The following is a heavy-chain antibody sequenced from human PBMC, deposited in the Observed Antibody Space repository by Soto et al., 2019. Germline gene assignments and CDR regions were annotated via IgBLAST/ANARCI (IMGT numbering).Heavy chain of an antibody. CDR3: ARDFGYSYGYPYYYGMDV. Sequence: ASVKVSCKASGYTFTAYYMHWVRQAPGQGLEWMGWINPNSGGTNYAQKFQGWVTMTRDTSISTAYMELSRLRSDDTAVYYCARDFGYSYGYPYYYGMDVWGQGTTVTVSS. D-gene: IGHD5-18*01. V-gene: IGHV1-2*04. CDR1: GYTFTAYY. J-gene: IGHJ6*02. CDR2: INPNSGGT.